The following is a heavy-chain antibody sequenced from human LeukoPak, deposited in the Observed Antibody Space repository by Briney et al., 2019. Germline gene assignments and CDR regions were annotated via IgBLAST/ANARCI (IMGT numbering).Heavy chain of an antibody. V-gene: IGHV4-34*01. CDR3: ARGRTVFDP. J-gene: IGHJ5*02. Sequence: TSETLSLTCAVYVGSFSDYYWTWIRQPPGKGLEWIGEINHSGSTNYNPSLKSRVTISVDTSKNQFSLKLSSVTAADTAVYYCARGRTVFDPWGQGTLVTVSS. CDR2: INHSGST. D-gene: IGHD4-17*01. CDR1: VGSFSDYY.